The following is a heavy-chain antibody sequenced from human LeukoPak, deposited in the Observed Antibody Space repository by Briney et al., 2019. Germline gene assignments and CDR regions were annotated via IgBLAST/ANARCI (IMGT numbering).Heavy chain of an antibody. V-gene: IGHV1-8*03. CDR3: ARGRERGSSSSFTDY. CDR1: GYTFTSYD. J-gene: IGHJ4*02. CDR2: MNPNSANT. D-gene: IGHD6-6*01. Sequence: GASVKVSCKASGYTFTSYDINWVRQATGQGLEWMGWMNPNSANTGYAQKFQGRVTITRNTSISTTYTELSSLRFEDTAVYYCARGRERGSSSSFTDYWGQGTLVTVSS.